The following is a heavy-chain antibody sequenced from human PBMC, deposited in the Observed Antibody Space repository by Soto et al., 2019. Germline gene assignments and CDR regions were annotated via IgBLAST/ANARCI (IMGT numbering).Heavy chain of an antibody. D-gene: IGHD2-15*01. V-gene: IGHV1-2*02. CDR1: GYTFPSYY. CDR3: ARVNVVVVAATREYYFDY. CDR2: INPNSGGT. J-gene: IGHJ4*02. Sequence: SVQVSFKASGYTFPSYYMHWVRQGPGQGLEWMGWINPNSGGTNYAQKFQGRVTMTRDTSISTAYMELSRLRSDDTAVYYCARVNVVVVAATREYYFDYWGQGTLVTVSS.